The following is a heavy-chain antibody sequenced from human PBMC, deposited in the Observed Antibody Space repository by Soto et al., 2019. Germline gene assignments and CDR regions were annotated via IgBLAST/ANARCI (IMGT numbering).Heavy chain of an antibody. V-gene: IGHV4-31*03. CDR2: IYCSKST. CDR1: GGSISSGGYY. CDR3: ARCVFP. Sequence: SETLSLTCTVSGGSISSGGYYWSWIRQHPGKGLEWIGYIYCSKSTYYNPSLKSRVTISLDTSKNQFSLKLTSVTAADTAVYYYARCVFPWGQGTLVTVSS. J-gene: IGHJ5*02.